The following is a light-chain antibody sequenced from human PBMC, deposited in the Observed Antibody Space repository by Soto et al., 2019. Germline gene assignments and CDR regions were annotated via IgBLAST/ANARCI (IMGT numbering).Light chain of an antibody. CDR1: SSDVGGYNY. J-gene: IGLJ1*01. CDR3: SSYTNSNTL. V-gene: IGLV2-14*01. Sequence: QSALTQPASVSGSPGQSITISCTGTSSDVGGYNYVSWFQQYAGKAPKLMIYEVSNRPSGVSSRFSGSKSGNTASLTNSGLQAEDQADYYCSSYTNSNTLFGTGTKLTVL. CDR2: EVS.